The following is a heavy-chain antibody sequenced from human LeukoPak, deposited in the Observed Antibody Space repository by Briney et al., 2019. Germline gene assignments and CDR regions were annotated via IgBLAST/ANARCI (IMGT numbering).Heavy chain of an antibody. V-gene: IGHV7-4-1*02. CDR2: MNTKTGNP. J-gene: IGHJ3*02. CDR3: AFRYRSGWFLDGFDI. D-gene: IGHD6-19*01. Sequence: ASVKVSCKASGYTFSSDAINWVRQAPGQGLEWMGWMNTKTGNPTYAQGFTGRFVFSLDTSVSTTYLQISSLKAEDTAVYYCAFRYRSGWFLDGFDIWGQGTMVTVSS. CDR1: GYTFSSDA.